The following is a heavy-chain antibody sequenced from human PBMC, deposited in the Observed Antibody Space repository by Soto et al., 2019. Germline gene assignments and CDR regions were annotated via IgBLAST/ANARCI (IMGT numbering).Heavy chain of an antibody. CDR2: IYHSGST. J-gene: IGHJ5*02. CDR1: GGPISSSNW. D-gene: IGHD5-12*01. Sequence: SETLSLTCAVSGGPISSSNWWSWVRQPPGKGLEWIGEIYHSGSTNYNPSLKSRVTISVDTSKNQFSLKLSSVTAADTAVYYCARVLRNNWFDPWGQGTLVTVSS. V-gene: IGHV4-4*02. CDR3: ARVLRNNWFDP.